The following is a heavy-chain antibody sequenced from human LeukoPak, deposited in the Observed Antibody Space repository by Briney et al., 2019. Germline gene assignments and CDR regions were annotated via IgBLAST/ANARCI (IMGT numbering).Heavy chain of an antibody. D-gene: IGHD2-15*01. Sequence: ASVKVSCKASGYTFTSYDINWVRQATGQGLEWMGWVNPNSGHTGYAQKFQGRVTMTRNTSITTAYMERSSLTSEDTAVYYCARGAPGSYCSGGSCPYFDYWGQGTLVSVSS. CDR3: ARGAPGSYCSGGSCPYFDY. CDR1: GYTFTSYD. V-gene: IGHV1-8*01. J-gene: IGHJ4*02. CDR2: VNPNSGHT.